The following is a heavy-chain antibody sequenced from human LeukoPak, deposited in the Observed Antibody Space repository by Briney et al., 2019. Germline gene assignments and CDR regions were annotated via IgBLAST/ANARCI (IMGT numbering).Heavy chain of an antibody. D-gene: IGHD6-25*01. CDR3: ASPSSADAFDI. Sequence: PGGSLRLSCAAYGFTFSDYYMSWIRQAPGKGLEWVSYISSSGSTIYYADSVKGRFTISRDNAKNSLYLQMNSLRAEDTAVYYCASPSSADAFDIWGQGTMVTVSS. CDR2: ISSSGSTI. V-gene: IGHV3-11*01. J-gene: IGHJ3*02. CDR1: GFTFSDYY.